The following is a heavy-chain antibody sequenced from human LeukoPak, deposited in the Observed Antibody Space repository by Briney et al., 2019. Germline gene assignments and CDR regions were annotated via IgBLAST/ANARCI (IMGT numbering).Heavy chain of an antibody. CDR3: ARNLNSGSYYYFDY. V-gene: IGHV3-23*01. Sequence: GGSLRLSCAVSGFTFSSYAMGWVRQTPGKRLEWVSAISGSGHNTYYTDSVKGRFTTSRDISKNTLFLQMNSLRGEDTAVYYCARNLNSGSYYYFDYWGQGSLVTVSS. J-gene: IGHJ4*02. D-gene: IGHD1-26*01. CDR1: GFTFSSYA. CDR2: ISGSGHNT.